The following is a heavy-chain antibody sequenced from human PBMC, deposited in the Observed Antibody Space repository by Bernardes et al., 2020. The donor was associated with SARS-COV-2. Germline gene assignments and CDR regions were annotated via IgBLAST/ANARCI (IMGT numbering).Heavy chain of an antibody. CDR3: ARGLGLLVVPSAIDY. J-gene: IGHJ4*02. Sequence: SEPLSLICSVSDGSISSSRYYWGWLRQPPGKRLEWLGNIYYGGTTKYNPSLKSRVTISVDPSKKQFSLTLRSVTAADTATYYCARGLGLLVVPSAIDYWGQGTLVTVSS. CDR1: DGSISSSRYY. V-gene: IGHV4-39*01. CDR2: IYYGGTT. D-gene: IGHD2-2*01.